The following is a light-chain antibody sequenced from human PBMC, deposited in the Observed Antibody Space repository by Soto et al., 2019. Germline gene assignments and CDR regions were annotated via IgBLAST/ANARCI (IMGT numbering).Light chain of an antibody. CDR1: QAIRND. CDR2: AAS. J-gene: IGKJ2*01. CDR3: LQDYNYPYT. Sequence: AIQMTQSPSSLSASVGDRVTITCRASQAIRNDLGWYQQKPGKAPKLLICAASSLQSGVPSRFSGSGSGTDVTLTISSLQPEDFATYYCLQDYNYPYTFGQGTKLEIK. V-gene: IGKV1-6*01.